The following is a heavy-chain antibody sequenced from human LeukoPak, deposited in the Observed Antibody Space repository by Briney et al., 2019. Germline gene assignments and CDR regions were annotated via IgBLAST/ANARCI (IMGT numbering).Heavy chain of an antibody. V-gene: IGHV1-69*05. CDR1: GGTFSVYD. Sequence: SVKVSCKAFGGTFSVYDISWVRQAPGQGLEWMGGIMPIFGAGNYAQKFQGRVTITTDEATNTAYMELSSLRSQDTAVYYCARGGNTYDYAWFDPWGQGTLVTVSS. CDR2: IMPIFGAG. J-gene: IGHJ5*02. CDR3: ARGGNTYDYAWFDP. D-gene: IGHD3-16*01.